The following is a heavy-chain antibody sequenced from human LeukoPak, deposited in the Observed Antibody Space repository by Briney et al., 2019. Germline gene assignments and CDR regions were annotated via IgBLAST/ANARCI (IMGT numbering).Heavy chain of an antibody. Sequence: SETLSLTCAVSGGSISSSNWWSWVRQPPGKGLEWVGEIYHSGSTNYNPSLKSRVTISVDKSKNHFSLNLSSVTAADTAVYYCARDDSGTYAALDYWGQGTLVTVSS. V-gene: IGHV4-4*02. CDR1: GGSISSSNW. CDR2: IYHSGST. D-gene: IGHD1-26*01. CDR3: ARDDSGTYAALDY. J-gene: IGHJ4*02.